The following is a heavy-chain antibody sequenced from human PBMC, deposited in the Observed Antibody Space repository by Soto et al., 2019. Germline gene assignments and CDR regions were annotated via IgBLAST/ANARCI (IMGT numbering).Heavy chain of an antibody. CDR2: IKQDGSEK. V-gene: IGHV3-7*01. CDR1: GFTFSSYW. CDR3: ARDSIAAAGTSYYYYYMDV. J-gene: IGHJ6*03. Sequence: GGSLRLSCAAFGFTFSSYWMSWVRQAPGKGLEWVANIKQDGSEKYYVDSVKGRFTISRDNAKNSLYLQMNSLRAEDTAVYYCARDSIAAAGTSYYYYYMDVWGKGTTVTVSS. D-gene: IGHD6-13*01.